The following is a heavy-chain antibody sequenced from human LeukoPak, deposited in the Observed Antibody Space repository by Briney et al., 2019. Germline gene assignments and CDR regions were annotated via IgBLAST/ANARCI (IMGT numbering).Heavy chain of an antibody. J-gene: IGHJ4*02. CDR1: GGSISSYY. CDR3: ARVHPEEYFDY. Sequence: SETLSLTCTVSGGSISSYYWSWIRQPPGKGLEWIGYIYYSGSTNYNPSLKSRVTISVDTSKNQFSLKLSSVTAADTAVYYCARVHPEEYFDYWAREPWSPSPQ. V-gene: IGHV4-59*01. CDR2: IYYSGST. D-gene: IGHD1-14*01.